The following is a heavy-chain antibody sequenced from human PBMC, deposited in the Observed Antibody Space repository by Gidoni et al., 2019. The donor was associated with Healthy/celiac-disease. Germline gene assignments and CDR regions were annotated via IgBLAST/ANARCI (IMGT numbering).Heavy chain of an antibody. V-gene: IGHV3-74*01. CDR3: ARDHITMVRGINNYYGMDV. Sequence: EVQLVESGGGLVQPGGSLRLSCAASGFTFRSYWMHWVRQAPGKGLVWVSRINSDGSSTSYADSVKGRFTISRDNAKNTLYLQMNSLRAEDTAVYYCARDHITMVRGINNYYGMDVWGQGTTVTVSS. CDR2: INSDGSST. CDR1: GFTFRSYW. J-gene: IGHJ6*02. D-gene: IGHD3-10*01.